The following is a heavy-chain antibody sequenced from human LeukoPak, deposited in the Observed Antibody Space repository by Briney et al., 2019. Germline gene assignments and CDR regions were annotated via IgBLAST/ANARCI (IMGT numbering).Heavy chain of an antibody. CDR1: GFTFTDYY. V-gene: IGHV3-11*04. D-gene: IGHD3-16*01. J-gene: IGHJ3*02. CDR3: AKEVFTYSGAAFDI. CDR2: ISESGGRI. Sequence: GGSLRLSCAASGFTFTDYYMGWIRQAPGKGLEWLSSISESGGRIFYRDSVKGRFTSSRDNAKKSVFLQMSSLRVEDTAVYYCAKEVFTYSGAAFDIWGPGTMVTVSS.